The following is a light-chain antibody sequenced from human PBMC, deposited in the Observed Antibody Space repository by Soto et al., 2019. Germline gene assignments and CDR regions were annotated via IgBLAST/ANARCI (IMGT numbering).Light chain of an antibody. CDR3: QQSYSTPPWT. J-gene: IGKJ1*01. V-gene: IGKV1-39*01. CDR2: AAS. Sequence: DIQMTQSPSSLSASVGDRVTITCRASQSISSYLNWYQQKPWKAPKLLIYAASRLQSGVPARFSGSGSATDFTLTISSLQPEDFATYYCQQSYSTPPWTFGQGTKVEIK. CDR1: QSISSY.